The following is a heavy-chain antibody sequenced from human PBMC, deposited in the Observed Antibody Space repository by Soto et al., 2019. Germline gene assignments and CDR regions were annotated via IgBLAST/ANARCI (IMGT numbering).Heavy chain of an antibody. CDR3: AWGSGWYGDAFDI. CDR2: IIPILGIA. V-gene: IGHV1-69*02. Sequence: QVQLVQSGAEVKKPGSSVKVSCKASGGTFSSYTISWVRQAPGQGLEWMGRIIPILGIANYAQKFQGRVTITADKSTSTAYMELSSLRSEDTAVYYCAWGSGWYGDAFDIWGQGTMVTVSS. J-gene: IGHJ3*02. CDR1: GGTFSSYT. D-gene: IGHD6-19*01.